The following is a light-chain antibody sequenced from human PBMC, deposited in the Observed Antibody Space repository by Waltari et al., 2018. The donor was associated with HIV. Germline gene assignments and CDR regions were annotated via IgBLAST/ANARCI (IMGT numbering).Light chain of an antibody. Sequence: QSVLTQPPSASGTPGQRVTISCSGSSSNLGSNYVSWYQPLPGTAPKLLIYRNNQRPSGVPDRFSGSKSGTSASLAISGLRSEDEADYYCAAWDDSLSGVFGGGTKLTVL. J-gene: IGLJ3*02. V-gene: IGLV1-47*01. CDR3: AAWDDSLSGV. CDR2: RNN. CDR1: SSNLGSNY.